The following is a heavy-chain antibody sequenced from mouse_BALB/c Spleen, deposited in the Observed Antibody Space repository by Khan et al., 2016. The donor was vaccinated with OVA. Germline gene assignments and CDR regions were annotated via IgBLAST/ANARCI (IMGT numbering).Heavy chain of an antibody. CDR3: ARLYAMDY. Sequence: EVQLLETGGGLVKPGGSLKLSCAASGFTFSSYAMSWVRQTPEKRLEWVATISSGGSDTYYPDSVMGRFTISRDNANNTLYLQMSSLRSEDTAMYYCARLYAMDYWGQGTSVTVSS. V-gene: IGHV5-9-3*01. J-gene: IGHJ4*01. CDR2: ISSGGSDT. CDR1: GFTFSSYA.